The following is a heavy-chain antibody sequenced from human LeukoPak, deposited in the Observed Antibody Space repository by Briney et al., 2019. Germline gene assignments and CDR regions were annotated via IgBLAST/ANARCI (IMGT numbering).Heavy chain of an antibody. V-gene: IGHV4-34*01. CDR2: VNHSAST. D-gene: IGHD5-18*01. J-gene: IGHJ6*02. CDR3: ARGPRLMVTNPYYDYGMDV. CDR1: GGSFSGYY. Sequence: SETLSLNCAVYGGSFSGYYWSWIRQPPGMGLECIGEVNHSASTNNNPSLKSRVTRSVDTPKSQFSLKLSSVTAADTAVYYCARGPRLMVTNPYYDYGMDVWGQGTTVTVSS.